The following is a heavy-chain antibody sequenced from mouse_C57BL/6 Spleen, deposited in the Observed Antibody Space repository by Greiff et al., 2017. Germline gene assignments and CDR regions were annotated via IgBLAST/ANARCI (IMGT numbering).Heavy chain of an antibody. CDR1: GYTFTSYW. V-gene: IGHV1-55*01. Sequence: QVQLKQPGAELVKPGASVKMSCKASGYTFTSYWITWVKQRPGQGLEWIGDLYPGSGSTNYNEKFKSKATLTVATSSSTAYMQLSSLTSEDSAVYYCARGSSGYNFDYWGQGTTLTVSS. J-gene: IGHJ2*01. CDR3: ARGSSGYNFDY. D-gene: IGHD3-2*02. CDR2: LYPGSGST.